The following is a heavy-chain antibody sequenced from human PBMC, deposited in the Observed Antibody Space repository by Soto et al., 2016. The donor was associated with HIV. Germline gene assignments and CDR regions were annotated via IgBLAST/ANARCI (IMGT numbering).Heavy chain of an antibody. CDR3: ARRGXSSGNYYRSWYFDL. CDR1: GGSFSGYY. Sequence: QVQLQQWGAGLLKPSETLSLTCAVYGGSFSGYYWTWIRQPPGKGLEWIGEINHSGNSNNNPSLKSRLTISVDTSKNQFSLKLSSVTAADTAVYYCARRGXSSGNYYRSWYFDLVGPGHPGXVSRQ. J-gene: IGHJ2*01. CDR2: INHSGNS. D-gene: IGHD3-22*01. V-gene: IGHV4-34*01.